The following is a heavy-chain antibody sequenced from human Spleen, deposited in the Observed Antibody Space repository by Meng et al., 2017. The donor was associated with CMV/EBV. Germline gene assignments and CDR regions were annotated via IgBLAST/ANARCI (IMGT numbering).Heavy chain of an antibody. CDR2: IYYSGST. Sequence: GSLRLSCTVSGGSISSYYWTWIRQPPGKGLEWIGHIYYSGSTNYNPSLGGRVTISVDTSKNQFSLKVSSVTAADTAVYYCAGRTVAGDFDYWGPGTLVTVSS. CDR3: AGRTVAGDFDY. J-gene: IGHJ4*02. D-gene: IGHD6-19*01. V-gene: IGHV4-59*01. CDR1: GGSISSYY.